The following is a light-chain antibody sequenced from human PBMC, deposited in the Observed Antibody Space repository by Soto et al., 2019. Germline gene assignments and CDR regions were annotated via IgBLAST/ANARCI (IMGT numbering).Light chain of an antibody. CDR2: DAS. J-gene: IGKJ1*01. CDR1: QSVRRM. V-gene: IGKV3-15*01. Sequence: EIVMTQSPATLSVYPGERATLSCRASQSVRRMLAWYQQKPGQAPRLLIYDASTRATGIPARFSGSGSETEFTLTISSLQSEDFAVYYCQQYNNWPPSFGQGTKVDIK. CDR3: QQYNNWPPS.